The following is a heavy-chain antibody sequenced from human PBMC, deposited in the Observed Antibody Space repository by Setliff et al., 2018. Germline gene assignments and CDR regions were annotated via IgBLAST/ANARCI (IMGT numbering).Heavy chain of an antibody. CDR2: IYHSGST. CDR1: GGSISSGDYY. V-gene: IGHV4-39*07. CDR3: ARESRYYYDNLGTLDY. D-gene: IGHD3-22*01. Sequence: SETLSLTCTVSGGSISSGDYYWGWIRQPPGKGLEWIGSIYHSGSTYYNPSLKSRVTISVDTSKNQFSLKLSSVTAADTAVYYCARESRYYYDNLGTLDYWGQGTLVTVSS. J-gene: IGHJ4*02.